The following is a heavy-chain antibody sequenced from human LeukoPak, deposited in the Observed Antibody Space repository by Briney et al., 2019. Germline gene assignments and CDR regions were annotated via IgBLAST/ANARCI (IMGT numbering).Heavy chain of an antibody. Sequence: SETLSLTCAVYGGSFSGYYWSWIRQPPGKGLEWIGEINHSGSTNYNPSLKSRVTISVDTSKNQFPLKLSSVTAADTAVYYCARGFSSSWYHYFDYWGQGTLVTVSS. CDR2: INHSGST. D-gene: IGHD6-13*01. CDR3: ARGFSSSWYHYFDY. CDR1: GGSFSGYY. V-gene: IGHV4-34*01. J-gene: IGHJ4*02.